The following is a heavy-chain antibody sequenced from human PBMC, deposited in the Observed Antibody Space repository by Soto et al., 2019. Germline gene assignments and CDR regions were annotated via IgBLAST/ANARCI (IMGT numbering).Heavy chain of an antibody. Sequence: ASVKVSCKASRYTFTGYYMHWVRQAPGQGLEWMGWINPNSGGTNYAQKFQGWVTMTRDTSISTAYMELSSLRSEDTAVYYCARVLSWTSYYDFWSGYHNYYYYGADVWGQGTTVTVSS. D-gene: IGHD3-3*01. J-gene: IGHJ6*02. CDR3: ARVLSWTSYYDFWSGYHNYYYYGADV. V-gene: IGHV1-2*04. CDR1: RYTFTGYY. CDR2: INPNSGGT.